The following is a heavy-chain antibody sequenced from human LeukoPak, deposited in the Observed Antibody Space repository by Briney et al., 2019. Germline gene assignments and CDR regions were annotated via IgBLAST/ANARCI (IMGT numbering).Heavy chain of an antibody. CDR3: ARSGEDIVVVPAALYYYYYMDV. V-gene: IGHV1-69*13. J-gene: IGHJ6*03. CDR2: IIPIFGTA. CDR1: GGTFSSYA. Sequence: GASVKVSCKASGGTFSSYAISWVRQAPGQGLEWMGGIIPIFGTANYAQKFQGRVTITADESTSTAYMELSSLRSEDTAVYYCARSGEDIVVVPAALYYYYYMDVWGKGTTVTVSS. D-gene: IGHD2-2*01.